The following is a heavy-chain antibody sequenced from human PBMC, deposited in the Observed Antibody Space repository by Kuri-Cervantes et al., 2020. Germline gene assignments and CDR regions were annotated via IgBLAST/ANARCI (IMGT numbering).Heavy chain of an antibody. Sequence: SETLSLTCTVSGGSISSYYWSWIRRPPGKGLEWIGYIYYSGSTNYNPSLKSRVTISVDTSKNQFSLKLSSVTAADTAVYYCARDLYYFDYWGQGTLVTVSS. CDR2: IYYSGST. J-gene: IGHJ4*02. V-gene: IGHV4-59*01. CDR1: GGSISSYY. D-gene: IGHD2-8*01. CDR3: ARDLYYFDY.